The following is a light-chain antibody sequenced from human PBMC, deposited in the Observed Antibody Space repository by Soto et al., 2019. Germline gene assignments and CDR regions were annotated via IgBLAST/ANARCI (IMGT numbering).Light chain of an antibody. J-gene: IGKJ1*01. Sequence: DIQMTQSPSTLSASVGDRVTITCRASQSISNWLAWYQQNPGKAPKLLIYDVSSLESGVPSRFSGSGSGTEFTLTISSLQPDDFATYYCQQYNSFSPWPFGQGTKVEIK. CDR1: QSISNW. CDR3: QQYNSFSPWP. CDR2: DVS. V-gene: IGKV1-5*01.